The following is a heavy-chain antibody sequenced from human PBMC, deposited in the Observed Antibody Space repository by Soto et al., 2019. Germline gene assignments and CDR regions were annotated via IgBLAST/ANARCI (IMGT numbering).Heavy chain of an antibody. J-gene: IGHJ4*02. Sequence: EVHLVESGGGLVQPGGSLRLSCAASGFSFSSYSMNWVRQAPGTGLEWVSYISRSSSTIYYADSVKGRFTISRDNAKNSLYLHMNSLRAEDTSVYYCARDREYCSGDRCYETGSDYWGQGTLVTVSS. CDR1: GFSFSSYS. D-gene: IGHD2-15*01. V-gene: IGHV3-48*01. CDR2: ISRSSSTI. CDR3: ARDREYCSGDRCYETGSDY.